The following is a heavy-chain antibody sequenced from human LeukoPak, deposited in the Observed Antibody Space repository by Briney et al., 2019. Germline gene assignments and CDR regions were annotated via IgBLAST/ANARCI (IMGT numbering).Heavy chain of an antibody. J-gene: IGHJ4*02. CDR3: ARRSGYYTHFDY. V-gene: IGHV4-34*01. D-gene: IGHD3-3*01. CDR2: INHSGST. CDR1: GGSFSGYY. Sequence: SETLSLTCAVYGGSFSGYYWSWIRQPPGKGLEWIGEINHSGSTNYNPSPKSRVTISVDTSKNQFSLKLSSVTAADTAVYYCARRSGYYTHFDYWGQGTLVTVSS.